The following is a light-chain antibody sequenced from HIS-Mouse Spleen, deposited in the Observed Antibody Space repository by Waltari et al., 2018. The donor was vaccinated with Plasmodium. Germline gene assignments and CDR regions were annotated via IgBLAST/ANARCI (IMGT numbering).Light chain of an antibody. J-gene: IGLJ3*02. CDR3: YSTDSSGNHRV. CDR2: EDS. Sequence: SYELTQPPSLSVSPGQTARITCSADALPKQYAYWYPQKSGQAPVLVIYEDSKRPSGIPERFSGSSSGTMATLTISGAQVEDEADYYCYSTDSSGNHRVFGGGTKLTVL. CDR1: ALPKQY. V-gene: IGLV3-10*01.